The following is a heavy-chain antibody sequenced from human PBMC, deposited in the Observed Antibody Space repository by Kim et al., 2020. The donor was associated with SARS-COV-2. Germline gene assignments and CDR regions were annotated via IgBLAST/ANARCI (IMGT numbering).Heavy chain of an antibody. CDR3: ARGGIWSSWRYHFDS. Sequence: ASVKVSCKASGYSFTSYAMNWLRQAPGQGLEWVGWINTNTENPTYAQGFTGRFVFSLDTSVRTAYLQISSLKAEDIAVYYCARGGIWSSWRYHFDSWGQGTLVTVSS. D-gene: IGHD2-8*02. CDR1: GYSFTSYA. CDR2: INTNTENP. J-gene: IGHJ4*02. V-gene: IGHV7-4-1*02.